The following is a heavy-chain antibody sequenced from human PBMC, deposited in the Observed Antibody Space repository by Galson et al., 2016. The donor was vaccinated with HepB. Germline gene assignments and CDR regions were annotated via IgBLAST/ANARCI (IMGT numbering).Heavy chain of an antibody. V-gene: IGHV3-21*01. D-gene: IGHD5-12*01. Sequence: SLRLSCAASGFTFSDYSMNWVRQAPGKGLEWVSSITSSSSFIYYADSVKGRFTISRDKAKNSLYLQMNSLRAEGTAVYYCTRRGDDSWYFDLGGRGTLVTVSS. CDR3: TRRGDDSWYFDL. J-gene: IGHJ2*01. CDR1: GFTFSDYS. CDR2: ITSSSSFI.